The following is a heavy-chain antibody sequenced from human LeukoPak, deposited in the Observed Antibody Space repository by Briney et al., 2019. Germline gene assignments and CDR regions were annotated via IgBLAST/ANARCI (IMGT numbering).Heavy chain of an antibody. CDR1: GFTFSSYW. J-gene: IGHJ4*02. CDR2: IKQDGSEK. D-gene: IGHD3-22*01. V-gene: IGHV3-7*01. Sequence: PGGSLRLSCAASGFTFSSYWMSWVRQAPGKGLEWVANIKQDGSEKYYVDSVKGRFTISRDNAKNSLYLQMNSLRAEDTAVYYCARPPLEYDSSGYADYWGQGTLVTVS. CDR3: ARPPLEYDSSGYADY.